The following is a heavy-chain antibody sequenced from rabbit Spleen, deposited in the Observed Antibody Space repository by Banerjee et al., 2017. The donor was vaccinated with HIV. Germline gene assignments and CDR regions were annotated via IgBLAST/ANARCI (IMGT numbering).Heavy chain of an antibody. CDR3: ARDLVAAIGWNFNL. CDR2: INTATGKA. J-gene: IGHJ4*01. Sequence: QSLEESGGDLVKPGASLTLTCTASGVSFSYWICWVRQAPGKGLEWIACINTATGKAVYASWAKGRFTISKTSSNTVTLQMTSLTAADTATYFCARDLVAAIGWNFNLWGPGTLVTVS. D-gene: IGHD5-1*01. V-gene: IGHV1S40*01. CDR1: GVSFSYW.